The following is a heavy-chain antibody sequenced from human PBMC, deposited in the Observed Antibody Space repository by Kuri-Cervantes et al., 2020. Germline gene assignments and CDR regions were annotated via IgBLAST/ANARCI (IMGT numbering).Heavy chain of an antibody. V-gene: IGHV4-59*01. D-gene: IGHD4-17*01. CDR1: GGSISTYF. J-gene: IGHJ5*02. CDR3: ARQGDYGDLNGFDP. CDR2: IPYSGTT. Sequence: SETLSLTCTVSGGSISTYFWSWIRQPPGKGLEWIGYIPYSGTTSYDPSLKSRISMFVDTSKNQLSLRLYSVTASDTAVYYCARQGDYGDLNGFDPWGQGTLVTVSS.